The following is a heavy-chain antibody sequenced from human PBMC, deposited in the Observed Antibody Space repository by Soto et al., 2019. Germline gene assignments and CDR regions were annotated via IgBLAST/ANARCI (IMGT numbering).Heavy chain of an antibody. CDR3: ARTYDSSGYQVWFDP. D-gene: IGHD3-22*01. V-gene: IGHV4-59*01. J-gene: IGHJ5*02. CDR1: GGSISSYY. Sequence: PSETLSLTCTVSGGSISSYYWRWIRQHPGKGLEWIGYIYYSGSTNYNPSLKSRVTISVDTSKNQFSLKLSSVTAADTAVYYCARTYDSSGYQVWFDPWRQGTLVTGSS. CDR2: IYYSGST.